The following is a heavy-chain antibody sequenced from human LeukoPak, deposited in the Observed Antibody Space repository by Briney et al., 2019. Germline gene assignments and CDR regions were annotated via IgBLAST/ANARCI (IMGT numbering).Heavy chain of an antibody. CDR1: GFTFSTYV. J-gene: IGHJ4*02. CDR3: VRGTGY. Sequence: GGSLRLSCAASGFTFSTYVMHWVRQAPGKGLEYVSAISSNGDNTYYADSVKGRFTISRDNSKNTLYLQMSSLRADDTAVYYCVRGTGYWGQGTLVTVSS. V-gene: IGHV3-64D*06. CDR2: ISSNGDNT.